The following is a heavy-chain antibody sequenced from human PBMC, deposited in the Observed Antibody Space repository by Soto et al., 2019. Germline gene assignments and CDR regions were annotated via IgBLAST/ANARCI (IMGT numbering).Heavy chain of an antibody. CDR1: GFTFSTAW. CDR3: TIYCISSSCYTRWLDP. J-gene: IGHJ5*02. V-gene: IGHV3-15*01. CDR2: IKSKTDGETT. D-gene: IGHD2-2*02. Sequence: GGSLRLSCAASGFTFSTAWMSWVRQAPGKGLEWVGRIKSKTDGETTDYAAPVEGRFTVSRDDSENTLYLQMNSLKTEDTAVYYCTIYCISSSCYTRWLDPWGQGTLVTVSS.